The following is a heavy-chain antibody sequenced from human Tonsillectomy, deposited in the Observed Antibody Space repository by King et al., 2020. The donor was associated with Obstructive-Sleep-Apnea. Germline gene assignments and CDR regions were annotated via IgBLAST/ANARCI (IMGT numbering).Heavy chain of an antibody. D-gene: IGHD4-17*01. CDR3: ARYHIPPPTVTTNYYYYYGMDV. V-gene: IGHV4-4*02. CDR2: IHHSGST. CDR1: GGSISSSNW. Sequence: QLQESGPGLVKPSGTLSLTCVVSGGSISSSNWWSWVRQPPGKGLEWIGKIHHSGSTNYNPSLKSRVTISVDKSKNQFSLKLNSVTAADTAVYYCARYHIPPPTVTTNYYYYYGMDVWGQGTTVTVSS. J-gene: IGHJ6*02.